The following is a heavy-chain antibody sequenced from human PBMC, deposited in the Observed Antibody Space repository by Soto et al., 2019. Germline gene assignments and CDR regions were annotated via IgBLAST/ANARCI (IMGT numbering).Heavy chain of an antibody. CDR2: TYYRSKWYN. Sequence: PSQTLSLTCAISGDSVSSNIAAWNWIRQSPSRGLEWLGRTYYRSKWYNDYAVSVKSRITINPDTSKNQFSLQLNSVTPEDTAVYYCARAVGYCSGGSCYGGVYYYYMYFWGKGTTVTVSS. V-gene: IGHV6-1*01. CDR3: ARAVGYCSGGSCYGGVYYYYMYF. D-gene: IGHD2-15*01. J-gene: IGHJ6*03. CDR1: GDSVSSNIAA.